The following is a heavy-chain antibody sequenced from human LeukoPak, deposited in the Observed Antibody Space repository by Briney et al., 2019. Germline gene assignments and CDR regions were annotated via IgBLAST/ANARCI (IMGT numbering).Heavy chain of an antibody. CDR1: GFTFSTYA. J-gene: IGHJ4*02. CDR3: ARDRLPYY. V-gene: IGHV3-23*01. CDR2: ISGSGDNT. D-gene: IGHD6-25*01. Sequence: GGSLRLSCAASGFTFSTYAMSWVRQAPGKGLEWVSGISGSGDNTNYADSVKGRFTISRDNSKNSLYLQMNSLRAEDTAVYYCARDRLPYYWGQGTLVTVSS.